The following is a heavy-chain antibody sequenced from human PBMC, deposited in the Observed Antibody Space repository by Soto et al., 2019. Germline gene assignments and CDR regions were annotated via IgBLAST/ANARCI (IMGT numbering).Heavy chain of an antibody. D-gene: IGHD1-20*01. CDR3: ARDQTGITTTGGGRIDH. Sequence: GGSLRLSCAASGFTFSTHAMHWVRQAPGKGLECVAIVSYDGSNKYYADSVKGRFTISRDNSKNTLYLQMSGLTPEDTAVYYCARDQTGITTTGGGRIDHWGQGTLVTVSS. J-gene: IGHJ4*02. V-gene: IGHV3-30-3*01. CDR1: GFTFSTHA. CDR2: VSYDGSNK.